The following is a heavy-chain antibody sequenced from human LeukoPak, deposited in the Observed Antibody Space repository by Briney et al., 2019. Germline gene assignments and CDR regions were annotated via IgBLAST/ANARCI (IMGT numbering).Heavy chain of an antibody. CDR2: ISGSGGST. J-gene: IGHJ5*02. CDR1: GFTFNSYA. V-gene: IGHV3-23*01. CDR3: ARDSSGSYLNWFDP. Sequence: GGSLRLSCAASGFTFNSYAMSWVRQAPGKGLEWVSAISGSGGSTYYAGSVKGRFTISRDNSKNSLYLQMNSLRAEDTAVYYCARDSSGSYLNWFDPWGQGTLVTVSS. D-gene: IGHD1-26*01.